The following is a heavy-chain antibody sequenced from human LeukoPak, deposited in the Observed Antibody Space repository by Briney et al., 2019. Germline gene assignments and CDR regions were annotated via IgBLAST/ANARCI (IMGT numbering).Heavy chain of an antibody. D-gene: IGHD3-3*01. Sequence: SETLSLTCTVSGGSNSSSSYSWGWIRQPPGKGLEWIGSIYYSGSTYYSPSLKSRVTISVDTSKNQFSLKLSSVTAADTAVYYCARSDFWSGLDAFDIWGQGTMVTVSS. J-gene: IGHJ3*02. CDR2: IYYSGST. V-gene: IGHV4-39*01. CDR3: ARSDFWSGLDAFDI. CDR1: GGSNSSSSYS.